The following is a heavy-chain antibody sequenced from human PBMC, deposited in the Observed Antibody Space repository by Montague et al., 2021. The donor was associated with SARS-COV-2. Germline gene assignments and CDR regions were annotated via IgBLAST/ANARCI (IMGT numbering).Heavy chain of an antibody. CDR2: ISNSGYTK. CDR3: ARAGEDYYYDSSGFLY. V-gene: IGHV3-48*03. CDR1: GFIFSSYE. D-gene: IGHD3-22*01. Sequence: SLRLSCAASGFIFSSYEMNWVRQAPGKGLEWASYISNSGYTKYYADSVKGRFTISRDNAKNTLYLQMSSLRAEDTAVYYCARAGEDYYYDSSGFLYWGQGILVTVSS. J-gene: IGHJ4*02.